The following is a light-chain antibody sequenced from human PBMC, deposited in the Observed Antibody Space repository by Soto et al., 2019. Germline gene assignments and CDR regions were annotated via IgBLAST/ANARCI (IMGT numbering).Light chain of an antibody. CDR1: QSVSTSY. V-gene: IGKV3-20*01. CDR2: GAS. J-gene: IGKJ4*01. Sequence: EIGLTQSPGTLSLSPGERATLSCRASQSVSTSYLAWYQQKPGQAPRLLIYGASSRATGIPDRFSGSGSGADFTLTISRREPEDCAVYYCQQYGSVPLTFGGGTKVEIK. CDR3: QQYGSVPLT.